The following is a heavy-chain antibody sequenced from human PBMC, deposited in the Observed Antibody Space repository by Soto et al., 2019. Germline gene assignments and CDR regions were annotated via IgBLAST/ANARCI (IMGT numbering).Heavy chain of an antibody. J-gene: IGHJ4*02. D-gene: IGHD1-26*01. CDR1: GGSFSGYF. V-gene: IGHV4-34*02. CDR3: ARGLAYYRPITVAEPFDS. CDR2: ISHSGSR. Sequence: QVQLQQWGAGLLKASETLSLTCVVSGGSFSGYFCTWIRQSPGRGQEWIGEISHSGSRNYNPAFQSRVILSVDSSKNHVSLNLSSVTAADSATYFCARGLAYYRPITVAEPFDSWGQGTLVTVSS.